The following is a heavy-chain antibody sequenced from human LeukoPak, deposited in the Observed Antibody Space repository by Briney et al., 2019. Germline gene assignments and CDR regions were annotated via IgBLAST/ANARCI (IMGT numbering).Heavy chain of an antibody. CDR3: ARQNDVVVPAAGYFDY. J-gene: IGHJ4*02. CDR2: IYYSGST. CDR1: GYSISSSNW. D-gene: IGHD2-2*01. V-gene: IGHV4-28*01. Sequence: PSETLSLTCAVSGYSISSSNWWGWIRQPPGKGLEWIGYIYYSGSTYYNPSLKSRVTISVDTSKNQFSLKLSSVTAADTAVYYCARQNDVVVPAAGYFDYWGQGTLVTVSS.